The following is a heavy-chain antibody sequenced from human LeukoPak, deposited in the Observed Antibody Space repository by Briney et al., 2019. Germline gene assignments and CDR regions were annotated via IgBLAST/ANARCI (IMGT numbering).Heavy chain of an antibody. CDR1: GFTFSSYS. CDR3: ARGTHGSGPMDV. Sequence: GGSLRLSCAASGFTFSSYSMNWVRQAPGKGLEWVSSISSSSSYIYYADSVKGRFTISRDNAKNSLCLQMNSLRAEDTAVYYCARGTHGSGPMDVWGQGTTVTVSS. D-gene: IGHD3-10*01. J-gene: IGHJ6*02. V-gene: IGHV3-21*01. CDR2: ISSSSSYI.